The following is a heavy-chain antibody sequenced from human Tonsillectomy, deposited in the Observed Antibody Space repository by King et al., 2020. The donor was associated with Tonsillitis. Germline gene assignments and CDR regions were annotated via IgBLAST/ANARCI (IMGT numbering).Heavy chain of an antibody. CDR1: GFTFSNYA. D-gene: IGHD3-9*01. J-gene: IGHJ4*02. Sequence: VQLVESGGGLVQPGGSLRLSCAASGFTFSNYAMSWVRQAPGKGLEWVSAISGSGGSTYYADPVKGRFTISRDNSKTTLYLQVNSLRAEDTAVYYCAKEYYDILTGYYARPFDYWGQGTLVTVSS. CDR3: AKEYYDILTGYYARPFDY. V-gene: IGHV3-23*04. CDR2: ISGSGGST.